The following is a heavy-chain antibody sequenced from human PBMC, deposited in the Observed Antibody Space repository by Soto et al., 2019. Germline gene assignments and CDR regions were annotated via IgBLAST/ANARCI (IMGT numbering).Heavy chain of an antibody. CDR3: ARLPGCSSTSCYNEGIYYYYGMDV. CDR2: IDPSDSYT. D-gene: IGHD2-2*02. J-gene: IGHJ6*02. Sequence: GASLKISCKGSRYSFTSYWISWVRQMPGKGLEWMGRIDPSDSYTNYSPSFQGHVTISADKSISTAYLQWSSLKASDTAMYYCARLPGCSSTSCYNEGIYYYYGMDVWGQGTTVTVSS. V-gene: IGHV5-10-1*01. CDR1: RYSFTSYW.